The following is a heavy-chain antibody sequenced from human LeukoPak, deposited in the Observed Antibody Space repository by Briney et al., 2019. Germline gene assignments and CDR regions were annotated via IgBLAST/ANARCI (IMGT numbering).Heavy chain of an antibody. CDR2: IAYSGST. J-gene: IGHJ4*02. CDR3: ARLGHYYDSSGSPL. CDR1: GGSISTTSYY. V-gene: IGHV4-39*01. D-gene: IGHD3-22*01. Sequence: PSETLSLTCTVSGGAVSGGSISTTSYYWGWIRQTPGKGLEWIGSIAYSGSTYYNPSLKSRATVSVDTSKNQLSLKLSSVTAADTAVYYCARLGHYYDSSGSPLWGQETLVTVSS.